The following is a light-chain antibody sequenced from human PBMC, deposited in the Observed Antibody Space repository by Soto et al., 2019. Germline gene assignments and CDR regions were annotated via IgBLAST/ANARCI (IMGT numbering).Light chain of an antibody. CDR1: QNIRNN. Sequence: MTLSPANMSVSPGESATLSCRSSQNIRNNLAWYQQKPGQAPRLLFSDTSTRATTVPARFNGSGSGTEFSLAISNLQSEDFAVYYCRQYNNWPLTFGGGTKVDIK. CDR3: RQYNNWPLT. V-gene: IGKV3-15*01. CDR2: DTS. J-gene: IGKJ4*01.